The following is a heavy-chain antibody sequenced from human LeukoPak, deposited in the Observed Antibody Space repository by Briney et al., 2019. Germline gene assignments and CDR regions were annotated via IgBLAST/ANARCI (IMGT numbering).Heavy chain of an antibody. CDR3: ARQVRAGTFDY. Sequence: SETLSLTCAVYSRSFNGYYWNWIRQSPGKGLEWIGEIDHTGSTSYNPSLKSRVTLSVDTSKNQFSLKLRSVTAADTALYYCARQVRAGTFDYWGQGTLVTVSS. J-gene: IGHJ4*02. CDR2: IDHTGST. V-gene: IGHV4-34*01. CDR1: SRSFNGYY. D-gene: IGHD6-19*01.